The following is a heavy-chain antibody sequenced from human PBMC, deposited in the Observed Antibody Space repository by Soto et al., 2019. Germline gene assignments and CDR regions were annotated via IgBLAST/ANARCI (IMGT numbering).Heavy chain of an antibody. V-gene: IGHV3-23*01. J-gene: IGHJ4*02. Sequence: GGSLRLSCEASGFIFSSYGMSLVRQAPGKGLEWVSGISDSGAYTYYADSVEGRFTISRYNFKSTLYLQMNSLRAEDTAFYCCVKDLYRPATMPCMDNWGQGA. CDR3: VKDLYRPATMPCMDN. D-gene: IGHD2-2*01. CDR2: ISDSGAYT. CDR1: GFIFSSYG.